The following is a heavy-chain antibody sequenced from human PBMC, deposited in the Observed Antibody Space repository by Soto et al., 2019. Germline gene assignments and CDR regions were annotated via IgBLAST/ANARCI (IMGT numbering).Heavy chain of an antibody. CDR2: IYYSGGT. CDR1: GGSISSYY. D-gene: IGHD1-26*01. CDR3: ARVSGSYYDGLDV. J-gene: IGHJ6*02. V-gene: IGHV4-59*12. Sequence: SETLSLTCSVSGGSISSYYWTWIRQPPGKGLEWIGYIYYSGGTNYNPSLKSRVTISVDTSKNQFSLKLSSVTAADTAVYYCARVSGSYYDGLDVWGQGTTVTVSS.